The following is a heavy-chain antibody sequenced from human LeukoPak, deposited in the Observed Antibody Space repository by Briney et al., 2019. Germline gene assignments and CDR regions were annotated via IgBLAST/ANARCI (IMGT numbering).Heavy chain of an antibody. CDR1: GFTFSGSA. Sequence: LSGGSLRLSCAASGFTFSGSAMHWVRQASGKGLEWVGRIRSRTNTYATAYAASVKGRFTISRDDSKNMAYLHMNSLKTDDTAVYYCTRGSQSDYYYGMDVWGQGTTVTVSS. J-gene: IGHJ6*02. V-gene: IGHV3-73*01. CDR2: IRSRTNTYAT. CDR3: TRGSQSDYYYGMDV.